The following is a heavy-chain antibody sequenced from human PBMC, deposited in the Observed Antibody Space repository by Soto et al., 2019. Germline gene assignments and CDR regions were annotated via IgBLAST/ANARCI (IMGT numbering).Heavy chain of an antibody. CDR2: IYYSGST. V-gene: IGHV4-31*03. CDR1: GGSISSGGYY. Sequence: QVQLQESGPGLVKPSQTLSLTCTVSGGSISSGGYYWSWIRQHPGKGLEWIGYIYYSGSTYYNPSLKGRVTISVDTSKNQVSLKLSSVTAADTAMYYCARSEGSVGGRFDYWGQGTLVTVSS. D-gene: IGHD3-16*01. J-gene: IGHJ4*02. CDR3: ARSEGSVGGRFDY.